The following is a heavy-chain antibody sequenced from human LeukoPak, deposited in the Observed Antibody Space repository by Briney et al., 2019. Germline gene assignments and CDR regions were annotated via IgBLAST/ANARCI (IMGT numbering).Heavy chain of an antibody. CDR2: IYYSGST. CDR1: GGSISSGGYY. CDR3: ARQRGGYVDY. V-gene: IGHV4-31*03. D-gene: IGHD2-15*01. Sequence: SETLSLTCTVSGGSISSGGYYWSWIRQHPGKGLEWIGYIYYSGSTYYNPSLKSRVTISVDTSKNQFSLMLGSVTAADTAVFYCARQRGGYVDYWGQGTLVTVSS. J-gene: IGHJ4*02.